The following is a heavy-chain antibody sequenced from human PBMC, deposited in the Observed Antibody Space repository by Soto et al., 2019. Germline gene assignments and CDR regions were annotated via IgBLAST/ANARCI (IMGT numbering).Heavy chain of an antibody. J-gene: IGHJ5*02. D-gene: IGHD4-4*01. V-gene: IGHV4-4*02. CDR3: ARDSNPPNHRESDP. Sequence: QVQLQESGPGLVKPSGTLSLTCAVSGDSIGSTNWWNWVRQPPGKGLEWIGEIYHSGTTNYNPSLKSRVTISVDKSNNQFSLKLSSVTAADTAVYYCARDSNPPNHRESDPWGQETLVTVSS. CDR1: GDSIGSTNW. CDR2: IYHSGTT.